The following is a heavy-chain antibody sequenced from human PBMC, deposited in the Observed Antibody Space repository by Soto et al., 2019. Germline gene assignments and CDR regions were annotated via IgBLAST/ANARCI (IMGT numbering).Heavy chain of an antibody. D-gene: IGHD6-19*01. Sequence: QLQLQESGPGLVKPSETLSLTCTVSGGSISSSSYYWGWIRQPPGKGLEWIGSIYYSGSTYYNPSLKSRVTISVDTSKNQFSLKLSSVTAADTAVYYCARHGANSYSSGWYRPHFDYWGQGTLVTVSS. CDR2: IYYSGST. CDR1: GGSISSSSYY. J-gene: IGHJ4*02. V-gene: IGHV4-39*01. CDR3: ARHGANSYSSGWYRPHFDY.